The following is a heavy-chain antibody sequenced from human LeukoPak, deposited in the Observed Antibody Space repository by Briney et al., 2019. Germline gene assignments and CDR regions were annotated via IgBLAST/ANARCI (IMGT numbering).Heavy chain of an antibody. Sequence: PSETLSLTCTVSGGSISSYYWSWIRQPPGKGLEWIGYIYYSGSTNYNPSLKSRVTISVDTSKNQFSLRLSSVTAADTAVYYCAGRAKYYDFWSGYPSDYWGQGTLVTVSS. V-gene: IGHV4-59*01. CDR1: GGSISSYY. D-gene: IGHD3-3*01. J-gene: IGHJ4*02. CDR3: AGRAKYYDFWSGYPSDY. CDR2: IYYSGST.